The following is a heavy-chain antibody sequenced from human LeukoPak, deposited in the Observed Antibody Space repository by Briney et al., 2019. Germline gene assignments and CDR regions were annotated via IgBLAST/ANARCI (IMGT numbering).Heavy chain of an antibody. J-gene: IGHJ5*02. Sequence: PGGSLRLSCAASGFTFSSFAMTWVRQAPGTGLEWVSTLRSNGDTAYNADSVKGRFTISRDNSKNTLYLQMNSLRAEDTALYYCAKDLAKAKFGELPRFDPWGQGTLVTVSS. CDR2: LRSNGDTA. CDR3: AKDLAKAKFGELPRFDP. D-gene: IGHD3-10*01. V-gene: IGHV3-23*01. CDR1: GFTFSSFA.